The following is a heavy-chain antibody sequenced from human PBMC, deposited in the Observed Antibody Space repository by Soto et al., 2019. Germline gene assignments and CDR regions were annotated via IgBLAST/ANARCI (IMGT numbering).Heavy chain of an antibody. CDR2: IYYSGTT. V-gene: IGHV4-59*01. D-gene: IGHD3-9*01. J-gene: IGHJ5*02. CDR1: GGSTRNYF. Sequence: SETLSLICTVSGGSTRNYFWSWIRQPPGKGLEWIGCIYYSGTTNYNSSLKSRVTISLDTSKNQFSLRLRSVTAADTAVYYCARYVNPYDTAVWFDPWGQGTLVTVSS. CDR3: ARYVNPYDTAVWFDP.